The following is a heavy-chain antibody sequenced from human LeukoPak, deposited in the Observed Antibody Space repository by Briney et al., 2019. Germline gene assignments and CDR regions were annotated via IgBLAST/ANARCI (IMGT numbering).Heavy chain of an antibody. CDR3: ARSLRVRGVPDYMDV. J-gene: IGHJ6*03. CDR2: IHKSATT. V-gene: IGHV3-53*01. Sequence: GGLRLSCAASGFTVSSNYMTWVRQAPGKGLEWVSVIHKSATTYYADTVKGRFTISRDNSKNTLYLQMNSLRVEDTAVYYCARSLRVRGVPDYMDVWGKGTTVTISS. CDR1: GFTVSSNY. D-gene: IGHD3-10*01.